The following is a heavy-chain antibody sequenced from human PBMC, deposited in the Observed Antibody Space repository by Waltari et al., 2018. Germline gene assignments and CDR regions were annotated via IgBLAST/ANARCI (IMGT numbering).Heavy chain of an antibody. CDR3: ARDMADYSTATYYYYGMDV. V-gene: IGHV3-7*01. D-gene: IGHD4-4*01. CDR1: GFTFSRYW. Sequence: EVQLVESGGGLVQPGGSLRLSCAASGFTFSRYWMSGVRPAPGKGREWVANIKQDGSGKYYVDSGKGRFTISRYNAKNSLYLQMNSLRAEDTAVYYCARDMADYSTATYYYYGMDVWGQGTTVTVSS. J-gene: IGHJ6*02. CDR2: IKQDGSGK.